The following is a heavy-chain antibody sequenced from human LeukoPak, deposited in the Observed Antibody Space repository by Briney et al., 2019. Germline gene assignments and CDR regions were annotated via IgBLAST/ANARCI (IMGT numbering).Heavy chain of an antibody. J-gene: IGHJ4*02. Sequence: GGSLRLSCSASGFTFSSYAMHWVRQHQGKGLEYVSAISNNGGSTYYADSVKGRFSISRDNSKNTLYLQMNSLRVEDTAVYYWAKGPVSAIVGATTLDCWGQGTLVSVSS. CDR1: GFTFSSYA. CDR3: AKGPVSAIVGATTLDC. D-gene: IGHD1-26*01. V-gene: IGHV3-64*04. CDR2: ISNNGGST.